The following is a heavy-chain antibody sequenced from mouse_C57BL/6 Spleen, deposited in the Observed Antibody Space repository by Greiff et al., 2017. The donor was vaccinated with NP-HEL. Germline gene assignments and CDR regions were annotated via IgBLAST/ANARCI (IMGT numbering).Heavy chain of an antibody. CDR1: GFTFTSST. CDR2: INPRSGYT. Sequence: VQLQQSGAELVRPGASVKMSCKASGFTFTSSTMPWVKHRPGQGLEWIGYINPRSGYTKYNQKFKDKATLTADKSSSTASMQLLYLPSEDSAFYYCERDDGYYAMGNKGHGASVTV. CDR3: ERDDGYYAMGN. V-gene: IGHV1-4*01. D-gene: IGHD2-3*01. J-gene: IGHJ4*01.